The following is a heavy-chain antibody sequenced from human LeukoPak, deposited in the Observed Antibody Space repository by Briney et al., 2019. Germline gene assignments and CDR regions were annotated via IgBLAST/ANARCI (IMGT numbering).Heavy chain of an antibody. CDR2: MNPNSGNT. D-gene: IGHD6-13*01. V-gene: IGHV1-8*01. CDR3: ARGSRGRWNSSWYR. CDR1: VYTFTSYV. Sequence: ASVKVSCKASVYTFTSYVIKWVRQATGQGREWMGWMNPNSGNTGYAQKFQGRVTMTRNTSISTAYMELSSLGSEDTAVDYGARGSRGRWNSSWYRWGQGTLVTVSS. J-gene: IGHJ4*02.